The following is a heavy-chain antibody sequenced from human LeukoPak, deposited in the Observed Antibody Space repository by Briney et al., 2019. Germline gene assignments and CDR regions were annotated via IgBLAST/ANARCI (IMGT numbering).Heavy chain of an antibody. D-gene: IGHD6-13*01. Sequence: GASVKVSCKASGYTFTSYGISWVRQAPGQGLEWMGWISAYNGNTNYAQKLQGRVTMTTDTSTSTAYMELRSLRSDDTAVYYCAATYTAAGQYYFDYWGQGTLVTVSS. CDR1: GYTFTSYG. J-gene: IGHJ4*02. CDR3: AATYTAAGQYYFDY. V-gene: IGHV1-18*01. CDR2: ISAYNGNT.